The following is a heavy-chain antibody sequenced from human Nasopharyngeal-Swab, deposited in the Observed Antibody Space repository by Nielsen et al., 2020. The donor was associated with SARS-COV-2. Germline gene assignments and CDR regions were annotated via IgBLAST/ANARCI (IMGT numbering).Heavy chain of an antibody. Sequence: WIRQSPGKGLEWIGYIYYSGSTNYNPSLKSRVTISVDTSKNQFSLKLSSVTAADTAVYYCARGVVGNYDYVWGNYRYDNWFDPWGQGTLVTVSS. CDR2: IYYSGST. J-gene: IGHJ5*02. CDR3: ARGVVGNYDYVWGNYRYDNWFDP. D-gene: IGHD3-16*02. V-gene: IGHV4-59*01.